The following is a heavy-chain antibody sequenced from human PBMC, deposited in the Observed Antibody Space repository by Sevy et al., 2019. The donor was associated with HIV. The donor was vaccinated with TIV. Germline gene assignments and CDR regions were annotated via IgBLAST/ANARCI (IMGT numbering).Heavy chain of an antibody. CDR2: ISNSGANT. D-gene: IGHD6-19*01. J-gene: IGHJ4*02. CDR1: GFTFTNYG. CDR3: AKEWTLLSDWYGEFDY. Sequence: GGSLRLSCAASGFTFTNYGMHWVRQAPGKGLEWVSGISNSGANTYYADSVRGRFTVSRDNSKNTVYLQLNSLRAEDTAIYYCAKEWTLLSDWYGEFDYWGQGTLVTDSS. V-gene: IGHV3-23*01.